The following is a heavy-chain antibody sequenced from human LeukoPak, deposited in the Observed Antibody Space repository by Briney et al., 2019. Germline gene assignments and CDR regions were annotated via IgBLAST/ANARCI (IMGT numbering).Heavy chain of an antibody. D-gene: IGHD4-17*01. Sequence: PGGALRLSCPAYGFTFSSYSMNWVRQAPWKGLEWVSYISSSGSTIYYADSVKGRFTISRDNAKNSLYLQMNSLRAEDTAVYYCAREYGDYEVLFDYWGQGTLVTVSS. CDR2: ISSSGSTI. J-gene: IGHJ4*02. V-gene: IGHV3-48*04. CDR1: GFTFSSYS. CDR3: AREYGDYEVLFDY.